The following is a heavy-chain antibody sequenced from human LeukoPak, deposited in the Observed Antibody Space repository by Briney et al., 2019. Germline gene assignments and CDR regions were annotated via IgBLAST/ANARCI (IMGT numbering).Heavy chain of an antibody. CDR3: AKDFPDYDYVWGSYRYKSYYFDY. Sequence: SQTLSLTCTVSGYSISSGYYWGWTRQPPGKGLEWIGSIYHSGSTYYNPSLKSRVTISVDTSKNQFSLKLSSVTAADTAVYYCAKDFPDYDYVWGSYRYKSYYFDYWGQGTLVTVSS. V-gene: IGHV4-38-2*02. J-gene: IGHJ4*02. D-gene: IGHD3-16*02. CDR2: IYHSGST. CDR1: GYSISSGYY.